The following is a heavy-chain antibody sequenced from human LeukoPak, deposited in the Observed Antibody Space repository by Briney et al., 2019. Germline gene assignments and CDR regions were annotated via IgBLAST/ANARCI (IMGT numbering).Heavy chain of an antibody. CDR2: VSSGGNI. D-gene: IGHD5-24*01. V-gene: IGHV3-23*01. CDR1: EFTFNIYA. CDR3: AKESATI. J-gene: IGHJ4*02. Sequence: GGSLRPSCPASEFTFNIYAMGWVRQAPGKGLEWVSTVSSGGNIYYADSVQGRFTISRDNSKNTVYLQMNGLRAEDTAIYYCAKESATIWGQGTLVTVSS.